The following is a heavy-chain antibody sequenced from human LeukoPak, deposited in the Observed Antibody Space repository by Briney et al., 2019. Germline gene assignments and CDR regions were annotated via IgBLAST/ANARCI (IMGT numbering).Heavy chain of an antibody. V-gene: IGHV3-66*01. J-gene: IGHJ5*02. Sequence: GGSLRLSCLVSGFILSSNYMSWVRQTPGKGLEWVSVIYSGGTTKYADSVKGRFTIYRDTSKNTLYLQMNSLRVEDTAVYYCASKLTTGSWGQGTLVTVSS. CDR2: IYSGGTT. CDR3: ASKLTTGS. D-gene: IGHD4-17*01. CDR1: GFILSSNY.